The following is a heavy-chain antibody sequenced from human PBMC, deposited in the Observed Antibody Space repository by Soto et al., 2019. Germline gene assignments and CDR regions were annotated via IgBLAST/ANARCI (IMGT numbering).Heavy chain of an antibody. D-gene: IGHD1-26*01. CDR3: AKEGRILPYYYYGMDV. Sequence: GGSLRLSCAASGFTVSSYAMSWVRQAPGKGLEWVSAICGSGGSTYYADSVKGRFTISSDNSKNTLYLQMNSLRAEDTAVYYCAKEGRILPYYYYGMDVWGQGTTVTVSS. CDR1: GFTVSSYA. CDR2: ICGSGGST. V-gene: IGHV3-23*01. J-gene: IGHJ6*02.